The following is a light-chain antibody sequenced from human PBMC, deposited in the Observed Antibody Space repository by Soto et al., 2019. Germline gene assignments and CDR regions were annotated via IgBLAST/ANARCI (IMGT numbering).Light chain of an antibody. CDR3: QSYDSSLSGHVV. Sequence: QLVLTQPPSVSGAPGQRVTISCTGRSSNIGAGYDVHWYQQLPGTAPKLLIYGNSNRPSGVPDRFSGSKSGTSASLAITGLQAEDEADYYCQSYDSSLSGHVVFGGGTKVTVL. J-gene: IGLJ2*01. V-gene: IGLV1-40*01. CDR2: GNS. CDR1: SSNIGAGYD.